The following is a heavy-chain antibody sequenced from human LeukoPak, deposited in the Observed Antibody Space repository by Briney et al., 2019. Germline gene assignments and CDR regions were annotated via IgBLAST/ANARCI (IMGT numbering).Heavy chain of an antibody. CDR3: AREVRGVFPRAFDY. D-gene: IGHD3-10*01. V-gene: IGHV4-34*01. CDR1: GGSFSGYY. J-gene: IGHJ4*02. Sequence: SETLSLTCAVYGGSFSGYYWSWIRQPPGKGLEWIGEINHSGSTNYNPSLNSRVTISVDTSKNQFSLKLSSVTAADTAVYYCAREVRGVFPRAFDYWGQGTLVTVSS. CDR2: INHSGST.